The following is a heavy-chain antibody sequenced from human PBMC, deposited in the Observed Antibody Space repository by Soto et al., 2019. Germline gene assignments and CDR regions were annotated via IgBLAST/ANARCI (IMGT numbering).Heavy chain of an antibody. V-gene: IGHV1-8*01. CDR3: AREALYCSSTSCYRYYYYGMDV. CDR2: MNPNSGNT. CDR1: GYTFTSYD. D-gene: IGHD2-2*01. Sequence: QVQLVQSGAEVKKPGASVKVSCKASGYTFTSYDINWVRQATGQGLEWMGWMNPNSGNTGYAQKFQGRVTMTRKTSISTAYMELSSLRSEDTAVYYCAREALYCSSTSCYRYYYYGMDVWGQGTTVTVSS. J-gene: IGHJ6*02.